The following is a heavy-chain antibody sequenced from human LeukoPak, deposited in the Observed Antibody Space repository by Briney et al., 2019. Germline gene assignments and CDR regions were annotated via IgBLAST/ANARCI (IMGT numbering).Heavy chain of an antibody. CDR1: GFTFSSYA. Sequence: QPGGSLRLSCAASGFTFSSYAMRWVRQAPGKGLEWVSAIGSRSGGTTIYADSVKGRFTISRDNSKNTLYLQMSSLRGEDTAVYYCAKNYESGRGVPYGMDVWGQGTTVTVSS. V-gene: IGHV3-23*01. CDR2: IGSRSGGTT. J-gene: IGHJ6*02. CDR3: AKNYESGRGVPYGMDV. D-gene: IGHD3-10*01.